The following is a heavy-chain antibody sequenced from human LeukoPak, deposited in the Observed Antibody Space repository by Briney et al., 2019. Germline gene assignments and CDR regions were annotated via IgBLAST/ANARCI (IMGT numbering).Heavy chain of an antibody. D-gene: IGHD1-7*01. CDR1: GYTFTGYY. CDR3: ARGITGTTSWFDP. J-gene: IGHJ5*02. Sequence: ASVKVSCKASGYTFTGYYMHWVRQAPGQGLEWMGWINPNSGGTNYARKFQGRVTMTRDTSICTAYMELSRLRSDDTAVYYCARGITGTTSWFDPWGQGTLVTVSS. V-gene: IGHV1-2*02. CDR2: INPNSGGT.